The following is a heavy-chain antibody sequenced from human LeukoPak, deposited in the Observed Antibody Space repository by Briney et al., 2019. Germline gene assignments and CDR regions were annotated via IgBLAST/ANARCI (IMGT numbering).Heavy chain of an antibody. CDR2: IYHSGST. CDR1: GGSISSSNW. Sequence: PSETLSLTRAVSGGSISSSNWWSWVRQPPGKGLEWIGEIYHSGSTNYNPSLKSRVTISVDKSKNQFSLKLSSVTAADTAVYYCARRSSGWVQTAGTRGAFDIWGQGTMVTVSS. J-gene: IGHJ3*02. V-gene: IGHV4-4*02. CDR3: ARRSSGWVQTAGTRGAFDI. D-gene: IGHD6-19*01.